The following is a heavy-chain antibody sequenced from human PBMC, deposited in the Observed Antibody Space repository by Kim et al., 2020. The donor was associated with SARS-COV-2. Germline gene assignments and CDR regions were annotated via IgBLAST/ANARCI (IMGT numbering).Heavy chain of an antibody. D-gene: IGHD2-21*02. CDR1: TGSFSGYY. V-gene: IGHV4-34*01. CDR3: ARGRGGDGWYFDL. Sequence: SETLSLTCAVYTGSFSGYYWSWIRQPPGKGLEWIGEINRDGSANYNPSLRSRVSISVDTSKNQFSLKLNSVTAADTAVYYCARGRGGDGWYFDLWGRYSLVTVSS. J-gene: IGHJ2*01. CDR2: INRDGSA.